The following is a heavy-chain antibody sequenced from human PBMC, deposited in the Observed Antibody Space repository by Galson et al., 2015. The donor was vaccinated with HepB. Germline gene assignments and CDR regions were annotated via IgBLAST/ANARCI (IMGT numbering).Heavy chain of an antibody. D-gene: IGHD3-10*01. CDR3: ARPVVRLWFGELLHPLDY. CDR1: GFTFSNYA. J-gene: IGHJ4*02. Sequence: SLRLSCAASGFTFSNYAMHWVRQAPGKGLEWVAVISYDGDNYYYADSVKGRFTISRDNSKNTLSLQMKSLRAEDTAVYYCARPVVRLWFGELLHPLDYWGQGTLVTVSS. V-gene: IGHV3-30-3*01. CDR2: ISYDGDNY.